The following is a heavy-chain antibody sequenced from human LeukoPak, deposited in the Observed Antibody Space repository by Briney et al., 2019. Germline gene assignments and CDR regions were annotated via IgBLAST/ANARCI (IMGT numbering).Heavy chain of an antibody. CDR2: IWYDGSNK. D-gene: IGHD5-24*01. CDR1: GFTFSSYG. V-gene: IGHV3-30*02. Sequence: SGGSLRLSCAASGFTFSSYGMHWVRQAPGKGLEWVAVIWYDGSNKYYADSVKGRFTISRDNSKNTLYLQMNSLRAEDTAVYYCAKDYNSRDAFDIWGQGTMVTVSP. CDR3: AKDYNSRDAFDI. J-gene: IGHJ3*02.